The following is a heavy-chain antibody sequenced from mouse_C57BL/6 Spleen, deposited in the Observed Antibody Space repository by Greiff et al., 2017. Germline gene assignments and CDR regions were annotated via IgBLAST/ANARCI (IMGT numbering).Heavy chain of an antibody. D-gene: IGHD2-4*01. V-gene: IGHV1-69*01. J-gene: IGHJ1*03. CDR1: GYTFTSYW. CDR2: IDPSDSYT. CDR3: ARYYYDYDGYFDV. Sequence: QVQLQQPGAELVMPGASVKLSCKASGYTFTSYWMHWVKQRPGQGLEWIGEIDPSDSYTNYNQKFKGKSTLTVDKSSSTAYMPLSSLTSEDSAVYYCARYYYDYDGYFDVWGTGTTVTVSS.